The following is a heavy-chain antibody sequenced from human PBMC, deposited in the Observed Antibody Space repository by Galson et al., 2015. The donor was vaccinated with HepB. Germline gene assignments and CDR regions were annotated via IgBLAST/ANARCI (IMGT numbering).Heavy chain of an antibody. CDR1: GFTFSSYG. D-gene: IGHD5-18*01. CDR3: ARAWIQDAFDI. J-gene: IGHJ3*02. Sequence: SLRLSCAASGFTFSSYGMHWVRQAPGRGLEWVAVISYDGSNKNYADSVKDRFTISRDNSKNTLYLQMNSLGVEDMAVYYCARAWIQDAFDIWGQGTMVTVS. V-gene: IGHV3-30*03. CDR2: ISYDGSNK.